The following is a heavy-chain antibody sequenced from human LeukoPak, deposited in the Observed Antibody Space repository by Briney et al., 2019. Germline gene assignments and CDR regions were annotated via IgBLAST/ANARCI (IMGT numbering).Heavy chain of an antibody. Sequence: ASVKVSCKVSGYTLTELSMHWVRQAPGKGLEWMGGFDPEDGETIYEQKFKGRVTMTEDTSTDTAYMELSSLRSEDTAVYYCAINPAGRGFNWFDPWGQGTLVTVSS. J-gene: IGHJ5*02. D-gene: IGHD1-14*01. CDR3: AINPAGRGFNWFDP. CDR2: FDPEDGET. V-gene: IGHV1-24*01. CDR1: GYTLTELS.